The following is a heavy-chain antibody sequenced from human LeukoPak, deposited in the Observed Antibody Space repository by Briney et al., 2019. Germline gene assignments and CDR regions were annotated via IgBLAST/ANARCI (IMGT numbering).Heavy chain of an antibody. CDR2: IIFGTA. V-gene: IGHV1-69*13. CDR3: ARDQLLGYFDY. J-gene: IGHJ4*02. D-gene: IGHD2-2*01. Sequence: SVKVSCKASGGTFSSYAISWVRQAPGQGLEWMGGIIFGTANYAQKFQGRVTITADESTSTAYMELSSLRSEDTAVYYCARDQLLGYFDYWGQGTLVTASS. CDR1: GGTFSSYA.